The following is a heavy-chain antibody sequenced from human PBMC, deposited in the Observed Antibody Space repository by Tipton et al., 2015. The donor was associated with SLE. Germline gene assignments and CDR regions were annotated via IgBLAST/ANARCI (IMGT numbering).Heavy chain of an antibody. CDR1: GGSISSYY. CDR2: IYYSGST. CDR3: ARGPGRDGYRFTFDY. V-gene: IGHV4-59*01. J-gene: IGHJ4*02. Sequence: TLSLTCTVSGGSISSYYWSWIRQPPGKGLEWIGYIYYSGSTNYNPSLKSRVTISVDTSKKQFSLKLSSVTAADTAVYYCARGPGRDGYRFTFDYWGQGTLVTVSS. D-gene: IGHD5-24*01.